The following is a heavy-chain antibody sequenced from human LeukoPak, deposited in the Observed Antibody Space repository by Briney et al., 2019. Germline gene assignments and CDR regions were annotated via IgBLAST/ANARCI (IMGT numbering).Heavy chain of an antibody. J-gene: IGHJ4*02. CDR3: ATGGLRYFDWYYPRY. V-gene: IGHV4-39*01. CDR1: GGSISSSSYY. CDR2: IYYSGST. Sequence: SETLSLTCTVSGGSISSSSYYWGWIRQPPGKGLEWIGSIYYSGSTYYNPSLKSRVTISVDTSKNQFSLKLSSVTAADTAVYYCATGGLRYFDWYYPRYWGQGTLVTVSS. D-gene: IGHD3-9*01.